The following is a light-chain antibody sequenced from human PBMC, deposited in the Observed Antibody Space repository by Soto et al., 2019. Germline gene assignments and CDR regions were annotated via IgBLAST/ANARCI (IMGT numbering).Light chain of an antibody. CDR3: QQYNNWTWT. J-gene: IGKJ1*01. CDR2: GAS. Sequence: EIVMTQSPATLSVSPGERATLSSRSSQSVATNLVWYQQTHGQPPRVXIYGASTRDTGIPARFSGSGAGTECTRTISSLQSVDVAVDSCQQYNNWTWTFGQGTKVDIK. CDR1: QSVATN. V-gene: IGKV3-15*01.